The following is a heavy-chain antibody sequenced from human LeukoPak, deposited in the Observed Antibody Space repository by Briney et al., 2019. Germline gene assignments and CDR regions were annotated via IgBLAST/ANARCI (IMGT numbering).Heavy chain of an antibody. J-gene: IGHJ4*02. Sequence: SETLSLTCAVYGGSFSGYYWSWIRQPPGKGLEWIGEINHSGSTNYNPSLKSRVTISVDTSKNQFSLKLSSVTAADTAVYYCARGGGRVFYYDSSGFRPFDHWGQGTLVTVSS. V-gene: IGHV4-34*01. CDR2: INHSGST. CDR1: GGSFSGYY. CDR3: ARGGGRVFYYDSSGFRPFDH. D-gene: IGHD3-22*01.